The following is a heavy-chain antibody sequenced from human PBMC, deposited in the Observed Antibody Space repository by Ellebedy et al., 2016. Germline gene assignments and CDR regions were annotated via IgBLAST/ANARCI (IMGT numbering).Heavy chain of an antibody. CDR2: ISGDGDRT. CDR1: GFTFGAFA. Sequence: GESLKISXAASGFTFGAFAMNWVRQAPGKGLEWVSGISGDGDRTHYADSVKGRFAISRDNAIITLYLQMNSLRAEDSAVYYCAKDRGSGTYVNWFKPWGQGTLVTVSS. J-gene: IGHJ5*02. D-gene: IGHD1-26*01. CDR3: AKDRGSGTYVNWFKP. V-gene: IGHV3-23*01.